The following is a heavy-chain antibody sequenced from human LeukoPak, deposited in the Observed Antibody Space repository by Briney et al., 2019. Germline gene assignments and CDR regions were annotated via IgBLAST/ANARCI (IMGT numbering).Heavy chain of an antibody. J-gene: IGHJ4*02. CDR3: ARAGEIGSSWSDY. V-gene: IGHV3-11*01. Sequence: GGSLRLSCAASGFTFSDYYMSWIRQAPGKGLEWVSYISSSGSTIYYADSVKGRFTISRDNAKNSLYLQMNSLRAEATAVYYCARAGEIGSSWSDYWGQGTLVTVSS. CDR2: ISSSGSTI. CDR1: GFTFSDYY. D-gene: IGHD6-13*01.